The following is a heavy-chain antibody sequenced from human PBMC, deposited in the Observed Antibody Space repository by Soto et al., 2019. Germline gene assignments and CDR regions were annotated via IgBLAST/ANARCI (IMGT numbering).Heavy chain of an antibody. Sequence: PGGSLRLSCAASGFTFDDYAMHWVRQVPGKGLEWVSGINFNSGSIGYADSVKGRFAISRDNAKNSLHLQMNSLRAEDTAFYYCVKDESINWYSGHFRHWGQGTLVTVSS. J-gene: IGHJ1*01. V-gene: IGHV3-9*01. CDR1: GFTFDDYA. CDR3: VKDESINWYSGHFRH. CDR2: INFNSGSI. D-gene: IGHD6-13*01.